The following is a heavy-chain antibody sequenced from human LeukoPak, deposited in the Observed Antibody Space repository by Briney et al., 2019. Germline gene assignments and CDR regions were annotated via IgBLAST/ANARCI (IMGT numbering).Heavy chain of an antibody. J-gene: IGHJ3*02. CDR1: GFTFTSSA. Sequence: SVKVSCKASGFTFTSSAMQWVRQARGQRLEWIGWIVVGSGNTNYAQKFQERVTITRDMSTSTAYMELSSLRSEDTAVYYRAADIVVVTATRDLDAFDIWGQGTMVTVSS. D-gene: IGHD2-21*02. CDR3: AADIVVVTATRDLDAFDI. CDR2: IVVGSGNT. V-gene: IGHV1-58*02.